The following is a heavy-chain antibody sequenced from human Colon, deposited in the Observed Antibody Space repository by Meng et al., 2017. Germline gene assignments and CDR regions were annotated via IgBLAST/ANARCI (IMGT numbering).Heavy chain of an antibody. CDR2: MSYSGSA. CDR1: GGSVSTSSWY. D-gene: IGHD3-16*01. CDR3: ARQGGVANYPTDS. V-gene: IGHV4-39*01. Sequence: QLQLQESGPGLVKPSEALSLTGPVSGGSVSTSSWYWGWIRQPPGKGLEWIGSMSYSGSAYYKSSLKSRVTISVDTSKNQFSLELTSVTAADTAVYHCARQGGVANYPTDSWGQGALVTVSS. J-gene: IGHJ4*02.